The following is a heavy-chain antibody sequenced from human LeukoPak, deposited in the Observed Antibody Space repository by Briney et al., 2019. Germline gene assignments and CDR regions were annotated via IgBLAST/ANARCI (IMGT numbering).Heavy chain of an antibody. CDR2: IYTSGST. J-gene: IGHJ3*02. D-gene: IGHD3-22*01. CDR3: AREGRYYYDSSGYTSVGAFDI. CDR1: GGSISSGSYY. Sequence: SQTLSLTCTVSGGSISSGSYYWRWIRQPAGKGLEWIGRIYTSGSTNYNPSLKSRVTISVDTSKNQFSLKLSSVTAADTAVYYCAREGRYYYDSSGYTSVGAFDIWGQGTMVTVSS. V-gene: IGHV4-61*02.